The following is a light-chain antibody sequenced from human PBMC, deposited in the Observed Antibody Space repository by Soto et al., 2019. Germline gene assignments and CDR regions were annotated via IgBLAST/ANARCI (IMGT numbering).Light chain of an antibody. CDR2: GVS. CDR3: QQYGSSPWT. V-gene: IGKV3-20*01. J-gene: IGKJ1*01. Sequence: ENVLTQSPDTLSLSPGGRATLSCRASQSVHSGHLAWYQQKPGQAPRLLIYGVSSRATGIPDRFSGSGSGTDFALTISRLEPEDFALYFCQQYGSSPWTF. CDR1: QSVHSGH.